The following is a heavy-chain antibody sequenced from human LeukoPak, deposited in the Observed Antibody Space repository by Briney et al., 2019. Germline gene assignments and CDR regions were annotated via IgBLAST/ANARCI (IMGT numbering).Heavy chain of an antibody. J-gene: IGHJ4*02. CDR1: GFTFSSYA. D-gene: IGHD3-9*01. CDR3: AKEFGVLRYFDWLPTGY. V-gene: IGHV3-23*01. CDR2: ISGSGGGT. Sequence: GGSLRLSCAASGFTFSSYAMSWVRQAPGKGLEWVSAISGSGGGTYYADSVKGRFTISRDNSKNTLYLQMNSLRAEDTAVYYCAKEFGVLRYFDWLPTGYWGQGTLVTVSS.